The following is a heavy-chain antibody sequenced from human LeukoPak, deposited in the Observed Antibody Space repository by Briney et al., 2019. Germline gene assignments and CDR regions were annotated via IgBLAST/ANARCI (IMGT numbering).Heavy chain of an antibody. CDR1: GYTFTGYY. J-gene: IGHJ4*02. D-gene: IGHD3-10*01. Sequence: ASVKVPCKASGYTFTGYYMHWVRQAPGQGLEWVGRINPNSGGTNYAQKFQGRVTMTRDTSISTAYMELSRLRSDDTAVYYCARTMWFGELLDYWGQGTLVTVSS. V-gene: IGHV1-2*06. CDR2: INPNSGGT. CDR3: ARTMWFGELLDY.